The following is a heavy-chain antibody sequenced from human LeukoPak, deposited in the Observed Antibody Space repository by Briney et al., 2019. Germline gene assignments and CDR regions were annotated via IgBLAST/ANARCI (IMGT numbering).Heavy chain of an antibody. D-gene: IGHD6-6*01. CDR1: GFYA. J-gene: IGHJ4*02. CDR3: ATHQPTTLAARYFGH. Sequence: GGSLRLSCAASGFYAMSWVRQTPGKGLEWVSAISASGGSTYYADSVKGRFTISRDNSKNTLYLQMNSLSPEDTAVYYCATHQPTTLAARYFGHWGQGTLVTVSS. CDR2: ISASGGST. V-gene: IGHV3-23*01.